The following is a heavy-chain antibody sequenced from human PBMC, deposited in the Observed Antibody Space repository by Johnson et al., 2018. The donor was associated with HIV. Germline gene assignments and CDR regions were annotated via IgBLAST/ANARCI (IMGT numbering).Heavy chain of an antibody. Sequence: VQLVESGGGLVQPGGSLRLSCAASGFPFTTYDMHWVRQGTGKGLEWVSGIGTGGDTPYPDSVKGRFTISRENAKNSLYLQMNSLRAGDTAVYYCARSRWGSTLGALDIWGQGTMVTVSS. D-gene: IGHD1-26*01. CDR1: GFPFTTYD. CDR3: ARSRWGSTLGALDI. J-gene: IGHJ3*02. V-gene: IGHV3-13*01. CDR2: IGTGGDT.